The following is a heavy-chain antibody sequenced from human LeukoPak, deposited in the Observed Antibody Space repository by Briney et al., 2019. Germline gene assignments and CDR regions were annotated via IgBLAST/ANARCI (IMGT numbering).Heavy chain of an antibody. J-gene: IGHJ3*02. Sequence: GGSLRLSCAASGFTVSSNYMSWVRQAPGKGLEWVSVIYSGGSTYYADSVKGRFTISRDNSKNTLYLQMNSLRAEDTAVYYCARDPGIGYDSSGTPFGIWGQGTMVTVSS. V-gene: IGHV3-66*01. D-gene: IGHD3-22*01. CDR3: ARDPGIGYDSSGTPFGI. CDR1: GFTVSSNY. CDR2: IYSGGST.